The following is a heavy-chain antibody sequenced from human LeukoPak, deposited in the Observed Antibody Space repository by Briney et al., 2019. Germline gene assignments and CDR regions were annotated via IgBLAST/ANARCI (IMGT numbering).Heavy chain of an antibody. CDR2: INRDGTFT. D-gene: IGHD2-21*02. J-gene: IGHJ4*02. CDR1: GFTFSSSW. CDR3: ARDGVTAALDY. Sequence: PGGSLRLSCAASGFTFSSSWMHWVRQAPGKGLVWVSRINRDGTFTTYADSVKGRFTISRDNAKNTLYLQMNSLRAEDTAVYYCARDGVTAALDYWGQGALVTISS. V-gene: IGHV3-74*01.